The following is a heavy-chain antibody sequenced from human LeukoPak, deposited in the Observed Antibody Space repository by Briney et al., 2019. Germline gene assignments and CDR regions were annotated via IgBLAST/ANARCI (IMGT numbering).Heavy chain of an antibody. V-gene: IGHV4-34*01. Sequence: SETLSLTCAVYGGSFSGYYWSWSRQPPGKGLEWIGEINHSGSTNYNPSLKSQVTISVDTSKNQFSLKLSPVTAAGTAVYYCPSIIDLDTAMNNWFDPWGQGTLVTVSS. D-gene: IGHD5-18*01. CDR3: PSIIDLDTAMNNWFDP. CDR1: GGSFSGYY. J-gene: IGHJ5*02. CDR2: INHSGST.